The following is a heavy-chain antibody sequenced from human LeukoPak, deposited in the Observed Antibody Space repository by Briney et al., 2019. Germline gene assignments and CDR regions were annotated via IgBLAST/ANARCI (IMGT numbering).Heavy chain of an antibody. CDR2: IRSKAYGGTT. D-gene: IGHD6-19*01. Sequence: PGGSLRLSCTASGFTFGDYAMSWFRQAPGKGLEWVGFIRSKAYGGTTEYAASVKGRFTISRDDSKSIAYLQMNSLKTGDTAVYYCTRDPGGWSTKDAFDIWGQGTMVTVSS. J-gene: IGHJ3*02. CDR3: TRDPGGWSTKDAFDI. V-gene: IGHV3-49*03. CDR1: GFTFGDYA.